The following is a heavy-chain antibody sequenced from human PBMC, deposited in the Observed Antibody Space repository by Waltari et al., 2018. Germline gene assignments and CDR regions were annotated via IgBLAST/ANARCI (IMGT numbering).Heavy chain of an antibody. CDR2: IYYSGST. D-gene: IGHD2-15*01. CDR1: GGSISSSSYY. CDR3: AAATGGGVAATDFDY. V-gene: IGHV4-39*07. Sequence: QLQLQESGPGLVKPSETLSLTCTVSGGSISSSSYYWGWIRQPPGKGLEWIGSIYYSGSTYYNPSLKSRVTISVDTSKNQFSLKLSSVTAADTAVYYCAAATGGGVAATDFDYWGQGTLVTVSS. J-gene: IGHJ4*02.